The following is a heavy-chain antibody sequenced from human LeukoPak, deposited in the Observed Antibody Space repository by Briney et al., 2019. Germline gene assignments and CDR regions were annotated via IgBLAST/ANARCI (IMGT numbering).Heavy chain of an antibody. CDR3: ARAGSAASWFDP. Sequence: GGSLRLSCAASGFTFSSYAMSWVRQAPGKGLEWVSAISGSGGSTYYADSVKGRYTISRDNSKNTLYLQMNSLRAEDTAVYYCARAGSAASWFDPWGQGTLVTVSS. CDR1: GFTFSSYA. D-gene: IGHD1-26*01. J-gene: IGHJ5*02. V-gene: IGHV3-23*01. CDR2: ISGSGGST.